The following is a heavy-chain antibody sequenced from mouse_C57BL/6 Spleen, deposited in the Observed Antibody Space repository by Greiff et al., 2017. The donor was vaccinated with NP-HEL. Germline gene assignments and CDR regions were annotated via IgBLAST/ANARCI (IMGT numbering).Heavy chain of an antibody. CDR1: GFTFSSYA. Sequence: DVKLVESGGGLVKPGGSLKLSCAASGFTFSSYAMSWVRQTPEKRLEWVATISDGGSYTYYPDTVKGRFTISRDNAKNNLYLQMSHLKSEDTAMYYCARASSYAAMDYWGQGTSVTVSS. D-gene: IGHD1-1*01. J-gene: IGHJ4*01. V-gene: IGHV5-4*03. CDR3: ARASSYAAMDY. CDR2: ISDGGSYT.